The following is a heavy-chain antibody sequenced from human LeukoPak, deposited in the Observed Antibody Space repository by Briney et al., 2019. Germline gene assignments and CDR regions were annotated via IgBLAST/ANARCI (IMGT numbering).Heavy chain of an antibody. J-gene: IGHJ4*02. Sequence: SETLSLTCNVSGGSIRGYYWSWIRQPPGKGLEWVGEINHSGSTNYNPSLKSRVTISVDTSKNQFSLKLSSVTAADTAVYYCARLVRGVNGEYYFDYWGQGTLVTVSS. V-gene: IGHV4-34*01. D-gene: IGHD3-10*01. CDR1: GGSIRGYY. CDR2: INHSGST. CDR3: ARLVRGVNGEYYFDY.